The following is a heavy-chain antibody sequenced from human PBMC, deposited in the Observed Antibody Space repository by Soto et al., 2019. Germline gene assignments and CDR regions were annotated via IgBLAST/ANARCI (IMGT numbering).Heavy chain of an antibody. CDR1: GYTFTSYV. CDR3: ARDDSLVVVPAAPVFDY. V-gene: IGHV1-18*01. D-gene: IGHD2-2*01. J-gene: IGHJ4*02. CDR2: ISAYNGNT. Sequence: GASVKVSCKASGYTFTSYVISWVRQPPGQGLEWMGWISAYNGNTNYAQKLQGRVTMTTDTSTSTAYMELRSLRAEDTAVYYCARDDSLVVVPAAPVFDYWGQGTLVTVSS.